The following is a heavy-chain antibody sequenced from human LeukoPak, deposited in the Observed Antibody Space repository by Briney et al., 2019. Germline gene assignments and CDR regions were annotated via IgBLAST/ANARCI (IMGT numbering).Heavy chain of an antibody. CDR1: GFTFSSYD. CDR2: IGSGGDP. J-gene: IGHJ4*02. D-gene: IGHD6-19*01. Sequence: GGSLRLSCAASGFTFSSYDIHWVRQAAGEGLEWVSAIGSGGDPYYAGSVKGRFTISRENAKNSLYLQMNSLRAGDTAVYYCARGTGSGFDYWGQGTLVTVSS. CDR3: ARGTGSGFDY. V-gene: IGHV3-13*05.